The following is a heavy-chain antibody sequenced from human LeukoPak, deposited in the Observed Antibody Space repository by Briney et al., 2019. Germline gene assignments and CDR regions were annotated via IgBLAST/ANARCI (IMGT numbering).Heavy chain of an antibody. CDR1: GFTFSSYS. CDR3: ARALWSGDEFDY. J-gene: IGHJ4*02. D-gene: IGHD3-3*01. V-gene: IGHV3-48*01. Sequence: GGSLRLSCAASGFTFSSYSMNWVRQAPGKGLEWVSYISSSSTIYYADSVKGRFTISRDNAKNSLYLQMNSLRAEDTAVYYCARALWSGDEFDYWGQGTLVTVSS. CDR2: ISSSSTI.